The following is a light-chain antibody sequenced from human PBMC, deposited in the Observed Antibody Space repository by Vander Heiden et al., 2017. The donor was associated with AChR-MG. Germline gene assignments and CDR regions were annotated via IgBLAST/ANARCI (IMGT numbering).Light chain of an antibody. Sequence: EIVLTQSPSTLSLSPGESATLSWRASQSVSSYLAWYQQKPGQEPRLLIYDASNRATGIPARFSGSGSGTEFTITISSLEAEDFAVYYCQQRSNWPPWTFGQGTKVEIK. V-gene: IGKV3-11*01. CDR3: QQRSNWPPWT. CDR2: DAS. J-gene: IGKJ1*01. CDR1: QSVSSY.